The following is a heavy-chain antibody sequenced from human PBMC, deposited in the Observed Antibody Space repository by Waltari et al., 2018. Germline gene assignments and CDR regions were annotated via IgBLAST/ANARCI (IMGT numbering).Heavy chain of an antibody. CDR3: ARMGSGWYLYFQH. CDR1: GFTFSSYW. V-gene: IGHV3-7*01. CDR2: IKQDGSEK. D-gene: IGHD6-19*01. J-gene: IGHJ1*01. Sequence: EVQLVESGGGLVQPGGSLRLSCAASGFTFSSYWMSWVRQAPGKGLEWVANIKQDGSEKYYVDAVKGRFTISRDNAKNSLYRQMNSLRAEDTAVYYCARMGSGWYLYFQHWGQGTLVTVSS.